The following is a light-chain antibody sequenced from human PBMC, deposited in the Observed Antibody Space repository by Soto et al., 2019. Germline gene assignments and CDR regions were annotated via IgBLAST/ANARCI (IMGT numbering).Light chain of an antibody. CDR1: QPICKS. V-gene: IGKV1-16*01. J-gene: IGKJ2*01. Sequence: DIHMTQSPSGFSAAVGDRVTMTCRPRQPICKSLAWLQQTPWNAPTSLMSAASRLHTGVPATSSGRCSRTHCSLTTTSLHPEDFAISFCQQYNSYPYTFGQGTQVDIK. CDR2: AAS. CDR3: QQYNSYPYT.